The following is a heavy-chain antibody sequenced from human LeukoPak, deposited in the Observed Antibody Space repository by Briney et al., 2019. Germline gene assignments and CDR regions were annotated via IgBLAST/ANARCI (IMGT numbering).Heavy chain of an antibody. Sequence: PSETLSLTCTVSGGSISSYYWSWIRQPPGKGLEWIGYIYTSGSTNYNPSLKSRVTISVDTSKNQFSLKLSSVTAADTAVYYCAREVGSGSYYDYWGQGTLVTVSS. D-gene: IGHD3-10*01. CDR3: AREVGSGSYYDY. J-gene: IGHJ4*02. V-gene: IGHV4-4*09. CDR2: IYTSGST. CDR1: GGSISSYY.